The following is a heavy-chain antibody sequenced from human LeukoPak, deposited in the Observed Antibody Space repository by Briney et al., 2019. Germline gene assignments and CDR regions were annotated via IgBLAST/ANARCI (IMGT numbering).Heavy chain of an antibody. Sequence: SETPSLTCAVYGASFSGYYWTWIRQPPGKGLEWIGEINHSGSTNYNPSLKSRVTISVDTSKNHFSPKLTSVTAADTAVYYCARGEPAAATKGFDYWGQGTLVTVSS. CDR3: ARGEPAAATKGFDY. D-gene: IGHD2-2*01. V-gene: IGHV4-34*01. CDR1: GASFSGYY. CDR2: INHSGST. J-gene: IGHJ4*02.